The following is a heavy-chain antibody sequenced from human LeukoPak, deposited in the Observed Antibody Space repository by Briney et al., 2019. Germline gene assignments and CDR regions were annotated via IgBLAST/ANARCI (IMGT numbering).Heavy chain of an antibody. CDR1: GGSISSYY. D-gene: IGHD6-13*01. V-gene: IGHV4-59*01. CDR2: IYYSGST. CDR3: ARDGSRYGMDV. J-gene: IGHJ6*02. Sequence: SETLSLTCTVSGGSISSYYWSWIRQPPGKGLEWIGYIYYSGSTNYNPSLKSRVTISVVTSKNQFSLKLSSVTAADTAVYYCARDGSRYGMDVWGQGTTVTVSS.